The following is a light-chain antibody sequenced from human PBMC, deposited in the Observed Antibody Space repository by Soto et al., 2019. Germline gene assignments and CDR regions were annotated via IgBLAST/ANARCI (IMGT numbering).Light chain of an antibody. V-gene: IGKV1-5*01. CDR3: QQYYSYPWT. CDR1: QRISGW. Sequence: DLQITQSPSTLSASVGGRVTITFRASQRISGWLAWYQQKPGKPPKLLIYDASSLEGGVPSRFSGSGSGTEFTLTISSLQPDDFATYYCQQYYSYPWTFGQGTKVDIK. CDR2: DAS. J-gene: IGKJ1*01.